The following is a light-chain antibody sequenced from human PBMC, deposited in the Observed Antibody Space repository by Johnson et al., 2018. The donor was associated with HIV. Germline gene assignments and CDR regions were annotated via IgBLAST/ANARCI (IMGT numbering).Light chain of an antibody. J-gene: IGLJ1*01. V-gene: IGLV1-51*01. Sequence: QSVLTQPPSVSAAPGQKVTISCSGSSSNIGNNYVSWYQQVPGTAPKLLIYDTDKRPSGIPDRFSGSKSGTSATLGISGLQTGAEADYYCGTWDSSLSAYVFGTATKVTGL. CDR1: SSNIGNNY. CDR3: GTWDSSLSAYV. CDR2: DTD.